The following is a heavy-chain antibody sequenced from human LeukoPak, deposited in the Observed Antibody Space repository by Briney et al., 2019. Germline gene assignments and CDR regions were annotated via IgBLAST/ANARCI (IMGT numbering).Heavy chain of an antibody. CDR3: AREGSGYCGSSTSCYINAFDI. V-gene: IGHV4-30-4*08. CDR1: GGSISSGDYY. J-gene: IGHJ3*02. D-gene: IGHD2-2*02. Sequence: SETLSLTCTVSGGSISSGDYYWRWIRQPPGKGLEWIGYIYYSGSTYYNPSLKSRVTISVDTSKNQFSLKLSSVPAADTAVYYCAREGSGYCGSSTSCYINAFDIWGQGTMVTVSS. CDR2: IYYSGST.